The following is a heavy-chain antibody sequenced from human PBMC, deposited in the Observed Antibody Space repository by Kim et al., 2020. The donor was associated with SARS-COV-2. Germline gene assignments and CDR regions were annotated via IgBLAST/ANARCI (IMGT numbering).Heavy chain of an antibody. CDR3: ARDGTIAVAGTFTDY. CDR1: GYTFTSYA. D-gene: IGHD6-19*01. CDR2: INTNTGNP. J-gene: IGHJ4*02. Sequence: ASVKVSCKTSGYTFTSYAMNWVRQAPGQGLEWMGWINTNTGNPTYAQCFTGRFVFSLDTSVSTAYVQINRLRAEDTAVYYCARDGTIAVAGTFTDYWGQGTRVTVSS. V-gene: IGHV7-4-1*02.